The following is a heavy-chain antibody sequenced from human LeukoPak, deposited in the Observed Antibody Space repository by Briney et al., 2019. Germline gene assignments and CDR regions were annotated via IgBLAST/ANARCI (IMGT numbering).Heavy chain of an antibody. V-gene: IGHV3-30*18. CDR1: GFNLNNFA. D-gene: IGHD5-18*01. J-gene: IGHJ4*02. CDR3: ANGDLIQLWSFDY. CDR2: ISYDGSNK. Sequence: GGSLRLSCAASGFNLNNFAVSWVRQAPGKGLEWVAVISYDGSNKYYADSVKGRFTISRDNSKNTLYLQMNSLRAEDTAVYYCANGDLIQLWSFDYWGQGTLVTVSS.